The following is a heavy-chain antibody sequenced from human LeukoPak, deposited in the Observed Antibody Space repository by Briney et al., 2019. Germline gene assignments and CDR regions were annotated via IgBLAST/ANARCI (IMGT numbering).Heavy chain of an antibody. Sequence: GGSLRLSCAASGFTFSNYWMSWVRQAPGQGLEWVANIKQDGSEKYYVDSVKGRFTISRDNAKNSLYLQMNSLRAEDTAVYYCARDEGMAHDAFDIWGQGTMVIVSS. CDR1: GFTFSNYW. J-gene: IGHJ3*02. V-gene: IGHV3-7*01. CDR2: IKQDGSEK. D-gene: IGHD5-24*01. CDR3: ARDEGMAHDAFDI.